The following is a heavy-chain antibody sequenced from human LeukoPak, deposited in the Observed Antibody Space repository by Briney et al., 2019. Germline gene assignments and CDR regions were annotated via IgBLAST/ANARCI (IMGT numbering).Heavy chain of an antibody. V-gene: IGHV4-34*01. D-gene: IGHD4-23*01. CDR3: ARDTHRAPTVAQSFDY. J-gene: IGHJ4*02. CDR1: GGSFSGYY. CDR2: INHSGST. Sequence: PSETLSLTCAVYGGSFSGYYWSWIRQPPGKGLEWIGEINHSGSTNYNPSLKSRVTISVDTSKNQFSLKLSSVTAADTAVYYCARDTHRAPTVAQSFDYWGQGTLVTVSS.